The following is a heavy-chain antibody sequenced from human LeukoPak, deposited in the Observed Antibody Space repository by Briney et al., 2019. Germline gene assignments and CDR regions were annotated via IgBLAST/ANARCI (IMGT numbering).Heavy chain of an antibody. J-gene: IGHJ6*02. CDR2: IKQDGSER. CDR3: AREGWCSSTSCYYDYYYYGMDV. V-gene: IGHV3-7*01. CDR1: GFTFSGFS. Sequence: PGGSLRLSCAASGFTFSGFSMSWVRQSPTKGLEWVANIKQDGSERYYVDSVKGRFTISRDNAKNSLSLQMNNLRVEDTAVYYCAREGWCSSTSCYYDYYYYGMDVWGQGTTVTVSS. D-gene: IGHD2-2*01.